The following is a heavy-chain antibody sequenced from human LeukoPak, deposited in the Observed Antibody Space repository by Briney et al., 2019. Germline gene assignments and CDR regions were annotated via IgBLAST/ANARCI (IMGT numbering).Heavy chain of an antibody. D-gene: IGHD3-10*01. J-gene: IGHJ4*02. V-gene: IGHV3-23*01. CDR1: GFTFSTYA. CDR2: ISGSGANT. CDR3: ARAYRWFGEFVS. Sequence: PGGSLRLSCAASGFTFSTYAMSWVRQAPGKGLEWVSTISGSGANTYYADSVRGRFTISRDNSKNTLYLHMNSLRAEDTAVYYCARAYRWFGEFVSWGQGTLVTVSS.